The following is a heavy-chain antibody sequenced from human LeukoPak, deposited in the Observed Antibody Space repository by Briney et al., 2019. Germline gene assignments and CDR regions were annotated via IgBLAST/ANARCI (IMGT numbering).Heavy chain of an antibody. CDR3: VRRQDYYDSSGYED. D-gene: IGHD3-22*01. V-gene: IGHV1-69*13. J-gene: IGHJ4*02. CDR2: IIPIFGTA. Sequence: ASVKVSCMASGGTFSSYAISWVRQAPGQGLEWMGGIIPIFGTANYAQKFQGRVTITSDESTSTAYMELSSLRSEDTAVYYCVRRQDYYDSSGYEDWGQGTLVTVSS. CDR1: GGTFSSYA.